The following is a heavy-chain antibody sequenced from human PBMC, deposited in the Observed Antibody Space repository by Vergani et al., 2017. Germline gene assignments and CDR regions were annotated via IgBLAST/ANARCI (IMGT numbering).Heavy chain of an antibody. Sequence: EVQLVESGGGLVKPGGSLRLSCAASGFTFSSYSMNWVRQAPGKGLEWVSSISSSSSYIYYADSVKGRFTISRDNAKNSLYLQMNSLRAEDTAVYYCAVLPGPDFWGGYFTFYYWGQGTLVT. J-gene: IGHJ4*02. D-gene: IGHD3-3*01. V-gene: IGHV3-21*01. CDR3: AVLPGPDFWGGYFTFYY. CDR2: ISSSSSYI. CDR1: GFTFSSYS.